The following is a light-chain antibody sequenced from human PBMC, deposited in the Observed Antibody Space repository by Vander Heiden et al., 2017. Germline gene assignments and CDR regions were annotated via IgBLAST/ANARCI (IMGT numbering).Light chain of an antibody. J-gene: IGKJ4*01. CDR3: QQYYRSPLT. CDR1: QSVSSSY. CDR2: GAS. Sequence: EIVLTQSPDTLSLSPGERDTLSCRATQSVSSSYLAWYQQKPGQSPRLLIYGASSRAAGIPDSFSGSGSGTDFALTISRLEPEDFAVYFCQQYYRSPLTFGGGTKVEIK. V-gene: IGKV3-20*01.